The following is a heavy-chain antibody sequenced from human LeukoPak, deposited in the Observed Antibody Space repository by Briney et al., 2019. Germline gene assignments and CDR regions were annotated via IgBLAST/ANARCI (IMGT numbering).Heavy chain of an antibody. J-gene: IGHJ4*02. D-gene: IGHD3-22*01. CDR3: ARASNSGYSDFDY. Sequence: PSETLSLTCGLSGYSISTSYYWGWIPQPPGKGLDWIGTIHHSGDTYYNPSLKSRVNTSLDPFKKQFSLHLSSVTAADTALYYCARASNSGYSDFDYWGQGTLVTVSS. CDR1: GYSISTSYY. V-gene: IGHV4-38-2*01. CDR2: IHHSGDT.